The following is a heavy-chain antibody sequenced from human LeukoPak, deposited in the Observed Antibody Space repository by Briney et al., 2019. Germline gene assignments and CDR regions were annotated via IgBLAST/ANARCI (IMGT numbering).Heavy chain of an antibody. J-gene: IGHJ3*02. D-gene: IGHD6-19*01. Sequence: PSETLSLTCAVYGGSFSGYYWSWIRQPPGKGLEWIGEINHSGSTNYNPSLKSRVTISVDTSKNQISLKLSSVTAADTAVYYCARQSSGPTDAFDIWGQGTMVTVSS. CDR2: INHSGST. CDR3: ARQSSGPTDAFDI. V-gene: IGHV4-34*01. CDR1: GGSFSGYY.